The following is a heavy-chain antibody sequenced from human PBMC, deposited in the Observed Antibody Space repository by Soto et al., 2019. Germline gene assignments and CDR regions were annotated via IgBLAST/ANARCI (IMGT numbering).Heavy chain of an antibody. Sequence: PGGSLRLSCAASGFTFSSYAMSWVRQAPGKGLEWVSAISGSGGSTYYADSVKGRFTISRDNSKNTLYLQMNSLRAEDTAVYYCARTVGYDFWSGYSPIFDYWGQGTLVTVSS. V-gene: IGHV3-23*01. CDR3: ARTVGYDFWSGYSPIFDY. J-gene: IGHJ4*02. CDR1: GFTFSSYA. D-gene: IGHD3-3*01. CDR2: ISGSGGST.